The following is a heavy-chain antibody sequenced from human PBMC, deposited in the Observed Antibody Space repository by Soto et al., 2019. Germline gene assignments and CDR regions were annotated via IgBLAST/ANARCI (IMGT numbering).Heavy chain of an antibody. CDR2: IIPIFGTA. D-gene: IGHD3-22*01. CDR1: GGTFSSYA. Sequence: SVKVSCKASGGTFSSYAISWVRQAPGQGLEWMGGIIPIFGTANYAQKFQGRVTITADESTSTAYMELSSLRSEDTAVYYCARPPPIYYDSSVYYDYWGQETLVTVSS. CDR3: ARPPPIYYDSSVYYDY. J-gene: IGHJ4*02. V-gene: IGHV1-69*13.